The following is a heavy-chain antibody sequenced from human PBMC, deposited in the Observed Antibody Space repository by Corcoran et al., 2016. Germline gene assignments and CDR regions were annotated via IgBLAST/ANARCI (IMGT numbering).Heavy chain of an antibody. V-gene: IGHV1-2*02. CDR2: INPNSGGT. CDR1: GYTFTGYY. J-gene: IGHJ4*02. CDR3: GRAQYSGSYWGHDY. Sequence: QVQLVQSGAEVKKPGASVKVSCKASGYTFTGYYMHWVRQAPGQGLEWMGWINPNSGGTNYAQKFQGRVTMTRDTSISTAYMELSRLRSADTAVYYCGRAQYSGSYWGHDYWGQGTLVTVSS. D-gene: IGHD1-26*01.